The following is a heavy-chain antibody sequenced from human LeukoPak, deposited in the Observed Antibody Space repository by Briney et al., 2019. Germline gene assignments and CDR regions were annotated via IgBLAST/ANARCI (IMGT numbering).Heavy chain of an antibody. J-gene: IGHJ4*02. V-gene: IGHV3-23*01. D-gene: IGHD1-26*01. CDR1: GFTFSSYA. CDR3: AKVRGSYPRYYFDY. CDR2: ISGSGGST. Sequence: GGSLRLSCAASGFTFSSYAMSWIRQAPGKGLEWVSAISGSGGSTYYADSVKGRFTISRDNSKNTLYLQMNSLRAEDTAVYYCAKVRGSYPRYYFDYWGQGTLVTVSS.